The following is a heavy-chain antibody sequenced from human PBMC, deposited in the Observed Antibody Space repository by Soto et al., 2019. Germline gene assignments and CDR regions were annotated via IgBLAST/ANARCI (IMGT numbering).Heavy chain of an antibody. CDR1: GFIFSTFG. Sequence: VQLVESGGGLVQPGGSLRLSCAVSGFIFSTFGMSWVRQPPGKGLEGVSMISGSGTTTYYPDSVKGRFTISRDNSRNTLYLQVNSLRAEDTAVYYCARHMWDLVEPLVDTWGQGTRVTVSP. V-gene: IGHV3-23*04. CDR3: ARHMWDLVEPLVDT. J-gene: IGHJ5*02. CDR2: ISGSGTTT. D-gene: IGHD1-1*01.